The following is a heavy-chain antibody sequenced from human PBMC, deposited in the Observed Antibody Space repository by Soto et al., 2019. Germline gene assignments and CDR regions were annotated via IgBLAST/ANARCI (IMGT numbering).Heavy chain of an antibody. CDR3: AKDPDFDWSGY. J-gene: IGHJ4*02. Sequence: VQLVESGGGVVQPGRSLRLSCAASGFTFSSYAMSWVRQTPGKGLEWVSAISGSGGSTYYADSVKGRFTISRDNSKNTLYLQMNSLRAEDTAVYYCAKDPDFDWSGYWGQGTLVTVSS. V-gene: IGHV3-23*04. CDR1: GFTFSSYA. CDR2: ISGSGGST. D-gene: IGHD3-9*01.